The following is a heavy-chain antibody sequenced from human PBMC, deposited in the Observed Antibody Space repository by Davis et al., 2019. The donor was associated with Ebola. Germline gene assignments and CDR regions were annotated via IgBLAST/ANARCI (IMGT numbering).Heavy chain of an antibody. V-gene: IGHV1-69*13. CDR2: IIPTFGSV. CDR1: GGSFGRYA. D-gene: IGHD6-6*01. Sequence: AASVKVSCKASGGSFGRYAISWVRQAPGQGLEWMGGIIPTFGSVNNAQKFQGRVTITADESTSTAYMELGSLRSDDTAVYFCGKELVPTRPRGYDNYYYYGMDVWGKGTTVTVSS. J-gene: IGHJ6*04. CDR3: GKELVPTRPRGYDNYYYYGMDV.